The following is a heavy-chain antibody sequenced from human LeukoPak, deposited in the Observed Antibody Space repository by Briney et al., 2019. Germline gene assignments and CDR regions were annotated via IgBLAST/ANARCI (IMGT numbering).Heavy chain of an antibody. CDR2: IIPIFGIA. Sequence: ASVKVSCKASGGTFSSYAIRWVRQAPGQGLEWMGRIIPIFGIANYAQKFQGRVTITADKSTSTAYVELSSLRSEDTAVYYCASDLGYCSGGSCYAPGDWGQGTLVTVSS. V-gene: IGHV1-69*04. CDR3: ASDLGYCSGGSCYAPGD. CDR1: GGTFSSYA. D-gene: IGHD2-15*01. J-gene: IGHJ4*02.